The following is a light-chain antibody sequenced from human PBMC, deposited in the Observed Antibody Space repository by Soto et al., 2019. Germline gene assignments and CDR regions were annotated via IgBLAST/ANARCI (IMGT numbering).Light chain of an antibody. CDR3: QQYYSTLWT. J-gene: IGKJ1*01. CDR1: QIVLYSSNNKNY. Sequence: DIVMTQSPGSLVVSLGERATINRKSSQIVLYSSNNKNYLAWYQQKPGQPPKLLIYWASTRESGVPDRFSGSGSGTDFTLTISSLQAEDVAVYYCQQYYSTLWTFGQGTKVDI. V-gene: IGKV4-1*01. CDR2: WAS.